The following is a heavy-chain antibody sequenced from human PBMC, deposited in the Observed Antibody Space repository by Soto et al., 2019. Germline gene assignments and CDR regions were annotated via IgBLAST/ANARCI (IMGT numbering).Heavy chain of an antibody. CDR3: ARHSSPYSYSDWFDP. V-gene: IGHV4-39*01. J-gene: IGHJ5*02. Sequence: QLQLHESGPRLVKPSETLSLTCTVSGGSVSSPGFHWGWIRQPPGKGLQWVGTISYSETTYSNPSLKRRVTISVDTSKNQSSLKLSSVTAADTAVYYCARHSSPYSYSDWFDPWGQGTLVTVSS. CDR2: ISYSETT. D-gene: IGHD1-26*01. CDR1: GGSVSSPGFH.